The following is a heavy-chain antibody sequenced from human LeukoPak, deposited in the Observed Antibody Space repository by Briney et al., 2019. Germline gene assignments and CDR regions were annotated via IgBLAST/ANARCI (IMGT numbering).Heavy chain of an antibody. V-gene: IGHV3-7*02. J-gene: IGHJ4*02. D-gene: IGHD2-15*01. CDR1: GFTFSGYW. CDR2: IKPDGSEI. CDR3: TRSLDY. Sequence: GGTLRLSCAASGFTFSGYWMDWVRQAPAKGLERVANIKPDGSEIYYVDSAKGRFTISRDNAKNSLYLQMNSLRAEDTAVYYCTRSLDYWGQGTLVTVSS.